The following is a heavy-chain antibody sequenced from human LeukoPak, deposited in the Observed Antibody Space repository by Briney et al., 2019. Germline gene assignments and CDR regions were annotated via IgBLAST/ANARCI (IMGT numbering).Heavy chain of an antibody. CDR2: MKHDGSEK. J-gene: IGHJ4*02. V-gene: IGHV3-7*03. CDR1: GFTFSSYW. D-gene: IGHD2/OR15-2a*01. Sequence: GGSLRLSCAASGFTFSSYWMAWVRQAPGKGLEWVANMKHDGSEKYYADSVKGRFTISRDNAKNSLYLQMNSLRAEDMALYYCARDNRGLFDYWGQGTLVPVSS. CDR3: ARDNRGLFDY.